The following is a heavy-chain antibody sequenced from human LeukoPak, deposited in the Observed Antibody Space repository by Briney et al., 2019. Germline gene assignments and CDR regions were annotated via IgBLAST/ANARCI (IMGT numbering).Heavy chain of an antibody. Sequence: GGSLRLSCAASGFTFSNAWMSWVRQAPGNGLEWVGRIKSKTDGGTTDYAAPVKGRFTISRDDSKNTLYLQMNSLKTEDTAVYYCTTDWGGYCSSTSCYPGDAFDIWGQGTMVTVSS. CDR2: IKSKTDGGTT. CDR1: GFTFSNAW. D-gene: IGHD2-2*01. CDR3: TTDWGGYCSSTSCYPGDAFDI. J-gene: IGHJ3*02. V-gene: IGHV3-15*01.